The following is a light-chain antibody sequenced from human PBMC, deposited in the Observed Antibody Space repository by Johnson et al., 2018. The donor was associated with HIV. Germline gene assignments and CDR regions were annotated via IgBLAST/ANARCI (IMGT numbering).Light chain of an antibody. CDR1: SSNIGNNY. V-gene: IGLV1-51*02. CDR2: ENK. Sequence: QSVLTQPPSVSAAPGQKVTISCSGSSSNIGNNYVSWYQQLPGTAPKLLIYENKKRPSGIPDRFSGSKSGTSATLDITGLQTWDEADYYCGTWDSSLGAWVFGTGTKFTVL. J-gene: IGLJ1*01. CDR3: GTWDSSLGAWV.